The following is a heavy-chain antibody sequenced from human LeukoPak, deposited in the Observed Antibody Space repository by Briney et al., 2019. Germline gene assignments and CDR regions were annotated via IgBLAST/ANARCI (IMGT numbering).Heavy chain of an antibody. D-gene: IGHD3-10*01. CDR3: ATKIVLLWFGNGLFDY. Sequence: ASVKVSCKVSGYTLTELSMHWVRQAPGKGLEWMGGFDPEDGETIYAQKFQGRATMTEDTSTDTAYMELSSLRSEDTAVYYCATKIVLLWFGNGLFDYWGQGTLVTVSS. J-gene: IGHJ4*02. CDR2: FDPEDGET. CDR1: GYTLTELS. V-gene: IGHV1-24*01.